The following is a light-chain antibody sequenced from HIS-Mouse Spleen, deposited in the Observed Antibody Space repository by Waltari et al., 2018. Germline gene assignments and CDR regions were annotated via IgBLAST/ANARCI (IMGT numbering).Light chain of an antibody. V-gene: IGLV2-11*01. Sequence: QSALTQPRSVSGSPGPSVTISCTGTSSDVGGSNYVSWYQQHPGKAPNLMSYDVSKPPSGVPDRFSGSKSGNTASLTISGLQAEDEADYYCCSYAGSYTFEVVFGGGTKLTVL. CDR3: CSYAGSYTFEVV. J-gene: IGLJ2*01. CDR1: SSDVGGSNY. CDR2: DVS.